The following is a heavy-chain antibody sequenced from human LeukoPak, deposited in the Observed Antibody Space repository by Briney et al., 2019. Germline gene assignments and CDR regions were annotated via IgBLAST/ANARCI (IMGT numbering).Heavy chain of an antibody. Sequence: PGRFLRLSCAASGFTFDDYAMHWVRQAPGKGLEWVSGISWNSGSIGYADSVKGRFTISRDNAKNSLYLQMNSLRAEDTALYYCAKDMYSSSWYYFDYWGQGTLVTVSS. D-gene: IGHD6-13*01. CDR3: AKDMYSSSWYYFDY. CDR1: GFTFDDYA. V-gene: IGHV3-9*01. J-gene: IGHJ4*02. CDR2: ISWNSGSI.